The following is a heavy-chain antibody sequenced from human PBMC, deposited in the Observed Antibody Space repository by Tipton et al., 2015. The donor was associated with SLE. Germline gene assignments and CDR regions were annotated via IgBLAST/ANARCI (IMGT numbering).Heavy chain of an antibody. CDR2: MSHSGDT. CDR1: GVPLDSNSFY. Sequence: TLSLTCTASGVPLDSNSFYWGWVRQPPGKGLELIGTMSHSGDTYYNPSLESRVTMSMDTSKNQFSLKLSSVTAADTAVYYCARAGDGYKWEAFDIWGQGTMVTVSS. CDR3: ARAGDGYKWEAFDI. J-gene: IGHJ3*02. V-gene: IGHV4-39*07. D-gene: IGHD5-24*01.